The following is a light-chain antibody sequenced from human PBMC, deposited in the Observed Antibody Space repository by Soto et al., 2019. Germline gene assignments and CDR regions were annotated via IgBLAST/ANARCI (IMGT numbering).Light chain of an antibody. J-gene: IGLJ2*01. CDR3: SSYAGSNNPVV. CDR1: SSDVGGYNY. Sequence: QSVLTQPPSASGSPGQSVTISCTGTSSDVGGYNYVSWYQQHPGKAPKLMIYEVSKRPSGVRDRFSGSKSGNTASLTVAGLQAEDEADYYCSSYAGSNNPVVFGGGTKLTVL. CDR2: EVS. V-gene: IGLV2-8*01.